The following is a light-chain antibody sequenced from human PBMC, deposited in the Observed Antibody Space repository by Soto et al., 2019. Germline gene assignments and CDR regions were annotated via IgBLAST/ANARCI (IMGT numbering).Light chain of an antibody. CDR2: AAS. V-gene: IGKV1-39*01. J-gene: IGKJ1*01. CDR1: ESINRY. CDR3: QHSYEIPLT. Sequence: DIKMTQSPASLSASVRNRVTITCRASESINRYLNWYQHKPGTAPKLLIYAASSLQRGVPPRFSGSGSGTDFTLTISRHQPEDSATYYCQHSYEIPLTFGQGTKVEIK.